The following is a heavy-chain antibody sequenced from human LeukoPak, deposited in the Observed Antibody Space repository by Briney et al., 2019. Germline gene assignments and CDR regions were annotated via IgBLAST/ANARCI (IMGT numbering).Heavy chain of an antibody. D-gene: IGHD3-22*01. CDR2: MSYGGTYK. CDR3: AKARPYYYDSKGGLGYLFDY. V-gene: IGHV3-30-3*01. CDR1: GFTFSSYA. Sequence: PGGSLRLSCAASGFTFSSYAMHWVRQAPGKGLGWVAVMSYGGTYKYYADSVKGRFTISRDNSKNTVYLQMNSLRGEDTALYYCAKARPYYYDSKGGLGYLFDYWGQGTLVTVSS. J-gene: IGHJ4*02.